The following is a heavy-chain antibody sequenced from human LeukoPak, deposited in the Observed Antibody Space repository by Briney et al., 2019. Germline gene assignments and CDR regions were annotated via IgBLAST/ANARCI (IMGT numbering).Heavy chain of an antibody. CDR2: IYYNGIT. D-gene: IGHD3-10*01. Sequence: SETLSLTCTVSGGSISSYYWNWIRQPPGQGLEWSGYIYYNGITEYNPSLESRVTISVDTSKNQFSLSLSSVSAADTAVYYCARDGSGSYYRPLYYYYGLEVWGQGTTVTVSS. V-gene: IGHV4-59*01. J-gene: IGHJ6*02. CDR3: ARDGSGSYYRPLYYYYGLEV. CDR1: GGSISSYY.